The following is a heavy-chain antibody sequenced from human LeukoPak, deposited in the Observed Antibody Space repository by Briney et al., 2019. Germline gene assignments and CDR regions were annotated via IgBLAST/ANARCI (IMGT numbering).Heavy chain of an antibody. J-gene: IGHJ5*02. CDR1: GYTFTSYD. Sequence: ASVKVSXKASGYTFTSYDINWVRQATGQGLEWMGWMNPNSGNTGYAQKYQGRVTMTRNTSISTAYMELSSLRSEDTAVYCCARGEHDYGDYVAANWFDPWGQGTLVTVSS. V-gene: IGHV1-8*01. D-gene: IGHD4-17*01. CDR2: MNPNSGNT. CDR3: ARGEHDYGDYVAANWFDP.